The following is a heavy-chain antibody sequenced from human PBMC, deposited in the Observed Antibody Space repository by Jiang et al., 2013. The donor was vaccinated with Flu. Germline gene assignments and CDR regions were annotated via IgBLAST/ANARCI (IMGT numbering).Heavy chain of an antibody. V-gene: IGHV3-30*04. CDR3: ARDHLRYCSSTSCHYADY. CDR1: GFTFSSYA. CDR2: ISYDGSNK. J-gene: IGHJ4*02. D-gene: IGHD2-2*01. Sequence: SGGGVVQPGRSLRLSCAASGFTFSSYAMHWVRQAPGKGLEWVAVISYDGSNKYYADSVKGRFTISRDNSKNTLYLQMNSLRAEDTAVYYCARDHLRYCSSTSCHYADYWGQGTLVTVSS.